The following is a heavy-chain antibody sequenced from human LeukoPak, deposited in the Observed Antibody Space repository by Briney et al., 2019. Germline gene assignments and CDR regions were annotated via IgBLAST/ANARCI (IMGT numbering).Heavy chain of an antibody. J-gene: IGHJ3*01. Sequence: PSETLSLTCSVSGGSITNYYWTWIRQSPEKGLEWLGYIHYTGNTNYNPSPKSRIAISVDASKDHFSLRLRSVTAADTAMYYCARQFESLRSVAYDLWGQGAMVIVSS. V-gene: IGHV4-59*01. CDR3: ARQFESLRSVAYDL. CDR1: GGSITNYY. D-gene: IGHD4-17*01. CDR2: IHYTGNT.